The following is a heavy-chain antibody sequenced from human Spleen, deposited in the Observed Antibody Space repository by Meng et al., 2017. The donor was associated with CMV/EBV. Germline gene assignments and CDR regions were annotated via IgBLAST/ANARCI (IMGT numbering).Heavy chain of an antibody. Sequence: ASVKVSCKASGYTFRTHGITWVRQAPGQGLEWMGWMSAYNGNANYAQKFQGRVTMTRDTSTTTAYMELRSLRSDDTAVYYCASSIIVTGGALDYWGQGTLVTVSS. CDR3: ASSIIVTGGALDY. CDR1: GYTFRTHG. J-gene: IGHJ4*02. CDR2: MSAYNGNA. D-gene: IGHD2-8*02. V-gene: IGHV1-18*01.